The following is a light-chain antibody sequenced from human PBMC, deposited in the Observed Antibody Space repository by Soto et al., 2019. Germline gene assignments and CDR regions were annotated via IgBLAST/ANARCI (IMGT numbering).Light chain of an antibody. J-gene: IGKJ1*01. Sequence: EIVMTQSPATLSVSPGEKATLSCRASQSDSSNLAWYQQKPGQAPRLLIYGASTRATGIPARFSGSGSGTEFTLTISSLQSEDFAVYYCQQYNNWPPWTFGQGTKVEI. CDR2: GAS. V-gene: IGKV3-15*01. CDR1: QSDSSN. CDR3: QQYNNWPPWT.